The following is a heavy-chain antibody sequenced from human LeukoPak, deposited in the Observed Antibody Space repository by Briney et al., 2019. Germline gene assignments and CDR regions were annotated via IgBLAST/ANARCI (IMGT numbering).Heavy chain of an antibody. Sequence: SETLSLTCAVSGGSFSGYYWSWIRQPPGKGLEWIGYIYYSGSTNYNPSLKSRVTISVDTSKNQFSLKLSSVTAADTAVYYCARSLGLKKTLFDYWGQGTLVTVSS. V-gene: IGHV4-59*08. D-gene: IGHD7-27*01. CDR2: IYYSGST. J-gene: IGHJ4*02. CDR3: ARSLGLKKTLFDY. CDR1: GGSFSGYY.